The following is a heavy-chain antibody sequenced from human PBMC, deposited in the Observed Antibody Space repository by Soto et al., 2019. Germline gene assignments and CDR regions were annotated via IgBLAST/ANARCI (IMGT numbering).Heavy chain of an antibody. V-gene: IGHV1-18*01. CDR1: GYTFTSYG. J-gene: IGHJ6*02. D-gene: IGHD2-21*02. CDR3: ARHIVVVTAILVYYGMDV. CDR2: ISAYNGNT. Sequence: QVKLVQSGAEVKKPGASVKVSCKASGYTFTSYGISWVRQAPGQGLEWMGWISAYNGNTNYAQKLQGRVTMTTNTSTSTAYMELRSLRSDDTAVYYCARHIVVVTAILVYYGMDVWGQGTTVTVSS.